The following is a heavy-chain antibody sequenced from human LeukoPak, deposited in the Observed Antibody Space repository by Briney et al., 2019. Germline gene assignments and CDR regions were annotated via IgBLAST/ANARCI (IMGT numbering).Heavy chain of an antibody. J-gene: IGHJ4*02. CDR1: GYTFTGYY. V-gene: IGHV1-2*02. CDR3: ARAHLTDYGDSGIDY. Sequence: ASVKVSCKASGYTFTGYYMHWVRQAPGQGLEWMGWINPNSGGTNYAQKFQGRVTMTRDTSISTAYMELSRLRSDDTAVYYCARAHLTDYGDSGIDYWGQGTLVTVSS. D-gene: IGHD4-17*01. CDR2: INPNSGGT.